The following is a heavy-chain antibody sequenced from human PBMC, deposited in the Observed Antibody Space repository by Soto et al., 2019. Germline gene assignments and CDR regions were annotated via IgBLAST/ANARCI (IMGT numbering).Heavy chain of an antibody. D-gene: IGHD6-6*01. Sequence: QVQLVESGGGVVQPGRSLRLSCAASGFTFSSYGMHWVRQAPGKGLEWVAVIWYDGSNKYYADSVKGRFTISRDNSKNTLYLQMNNFGDEDTAVYYCSRDLVAARLVRFDYWGQGTLVTVSS. V-gene: IGHV3-33*01. CDR2: IWYDGSNK. J-gene: IGHJ4*02. CDR3: SRDLVAARLVRFDY. CDR1: GFTFSSYG.